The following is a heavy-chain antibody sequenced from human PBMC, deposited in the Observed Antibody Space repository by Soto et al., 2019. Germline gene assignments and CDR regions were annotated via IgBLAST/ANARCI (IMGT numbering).Heavy chain of an antibody. Sequence: QLQLQESGSGLVKPSQTLSLTCAVSGGSISSGGYCWSWIRQPPVNGLEWIGYIYHSGSTYYNPSLNSRDNTSVARYKNQFCLKLSSATASDTAMYYCASLRSNYYYYGMDVWGQGTTVTVSS. V-gene: IGHV4-30-2*01. CDR2: IYHSGST. D-gene: IGHD4-17*01. CDR1: GGSISSGGYC. J-gene: IGHJ6*02. CDR3: ASLRSNYYYYGMDV.